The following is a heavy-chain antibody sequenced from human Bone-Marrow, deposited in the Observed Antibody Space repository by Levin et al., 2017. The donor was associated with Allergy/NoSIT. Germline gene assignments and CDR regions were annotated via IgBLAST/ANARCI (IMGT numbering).Heavy chain of an antibody. D-gene: IGHD3-22*01. CDR2: ISSSGVTV. CDR3: ARARAPYDSSGYDAFDL. Sequence: GESLKISCVASGFTFGTYSMNWVRQAPGKGLEWVSYISSSGVTVYNAESVKGRITVSRDNAKSSLYLEMNNLRAEDAALYYCARARAPYDSSGYDAFDLWGHGTMVTVSS. J-gene: IGHJ3*01. V-gene: IGHV3-48*01. CDR1: GFTFGTYS.